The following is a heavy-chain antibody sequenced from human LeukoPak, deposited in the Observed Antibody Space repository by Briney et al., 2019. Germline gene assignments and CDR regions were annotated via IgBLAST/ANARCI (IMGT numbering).Heavy chain of an antibody. Sequence: ASVKVSCKASGYTFTGYYMHWVRQAPGQGLEWMGWINPNSGGTNYAQKFQGWVTMTRDTSISTAYMELSRLRSDDTAVYYCARDSAAAGTGYYYGMDVWGQGTTVAVSS. CDR3: ARDSAAAGTGYYYGMDV. CDR2: INPNSGGT. J-gene: IGHJ6*02. D-gene: IGHD6-13*01. CDR1: GYTFTGYY. V-gene: IGHV1-2*04.